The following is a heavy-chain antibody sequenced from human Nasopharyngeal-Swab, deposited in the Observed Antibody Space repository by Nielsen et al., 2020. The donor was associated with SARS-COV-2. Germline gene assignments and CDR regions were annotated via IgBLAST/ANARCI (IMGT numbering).Heavy chain of an antibody. CDR1: GFTFSNYA. CDR3: ATWMRAHFDY. D-gene: IGHD2-2*03. CDR2: VDYDGVRT. V-gene: IGHV3-23*01. Sequence: GESLKISCAASGFTFSNYAISWVRQAPGQGLEWVSTVDYDGVRTHYADSVEGRFIISRDNSKNTVYLQIKRLGVEDAAVYYCATWMRAHFDYWGQGTLVT. J-gene: IGHJ4*02.